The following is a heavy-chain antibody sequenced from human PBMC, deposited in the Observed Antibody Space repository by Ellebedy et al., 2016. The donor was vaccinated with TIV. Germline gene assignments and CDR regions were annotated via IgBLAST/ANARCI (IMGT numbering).Heavy chain of an antibody. D-gene: IGHD2-2*01. J-gene: IGHJ4*02. CDR1: GYTFTSYG. Sequence: AASVKVSCKASGYTFTSYGISWVRQAPGQGLEWMGWISAYNGNTNYAQKLQGRVTMTTETSTSTAYMELRSLRSYDTAVYYCARGGTYCSSTSCYGVYVYWGQGTLVTVSS. CDR2: ISAYNGNT. CDR3: ARGGTYCSSTSCYGVYVY. V-gene: IGHV1-18*01.